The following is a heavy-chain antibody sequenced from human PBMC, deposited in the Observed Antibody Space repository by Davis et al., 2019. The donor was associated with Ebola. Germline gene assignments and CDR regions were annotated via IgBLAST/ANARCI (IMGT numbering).Heavy chain of an antibody. V-gene: IGHV5-51*01. CDR1: GYSFTSYW. CDR3: ARQESLYGYIDY. CDR2: IYPDDSDT. J-gene: IGHJ4*02. D-gene: IGHD5-24*01. Sequence: GESLKISCKASGYSFTSYWIGWVRQMPGKGLEWMGMIYPDDSDTRYSPSFQGQVTISADKSINAAYLQWSSLRASDTAIYYCARQESLYGYIDYWGQGTLVSVSS.